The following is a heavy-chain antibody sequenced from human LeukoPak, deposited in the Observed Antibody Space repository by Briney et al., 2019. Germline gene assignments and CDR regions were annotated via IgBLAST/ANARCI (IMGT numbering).Heavy chain of an antibody. CDR2: IIPILGIA. Sequence: ASVKVSCKASGGTFSSYTISWVRQAPGQGLEWMGRIIPILGIANYAQKFQGRVTITADKSMSTAYMELSSLRSEDTAVYYCARSVVAAYLLDYWGQGTLVTVSS. V-gene: IGHV1-69*02. J-gene: IGHJ4*02. CDR1: GGTFSSYT. CDR3: ARSVVAAYLLDY. D-gene: IGHD2-15*01.